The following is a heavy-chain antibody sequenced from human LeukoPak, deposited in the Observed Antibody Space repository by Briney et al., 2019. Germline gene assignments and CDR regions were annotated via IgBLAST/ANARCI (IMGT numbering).Heavy chain of an antibody. D-gene: IGHD3-22*01. CDR3: TRDPVITMIVVPQRDYYYMDV. CDR2: ISGSGGST. CDR1: GFTFSSYA. Sequence: GGSLRLSCAASGFTFSSYAMSWVRQAPGKGLEWVSAISGSGGSTYYADSVKGRFTISRDNSKNTLYLQMNSLRAEDTAAYYCTRDPVITMIVVPQRDYYYMDVWGKGTTVTVSS. V-gene: IGHV3-23*01. J-gene: IGHJ6*03.